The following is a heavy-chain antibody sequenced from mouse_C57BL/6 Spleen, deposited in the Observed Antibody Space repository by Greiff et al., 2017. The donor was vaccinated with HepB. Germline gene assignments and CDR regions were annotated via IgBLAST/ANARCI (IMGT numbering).Heavy chain of an antibody. Sequence: VQLQQSGAELVMPGASVKLSCKASGYTFTSYWMHWVKQRPGQGLEWIGEIDPSDSYTNYNQKFKGKSTLTVDISSSTAYMQLSSLTSEDSAVYYCARRGYGSSYGYWGQGTTLTVAS. V-gene: IGHV1-69*01. CDR1: GYTFTSYW. CDR3: ARRGYGSSYGY. CDR2: IDPSDSYT. J-gene: IGHJ2*01. D-gene: IGHD1-1*01.